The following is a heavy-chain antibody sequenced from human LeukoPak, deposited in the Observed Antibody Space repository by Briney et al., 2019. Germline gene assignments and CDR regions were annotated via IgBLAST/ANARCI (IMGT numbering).Heavy chain of an antibody. D-gene: IGHD3-10*01. V-gene: IGHV3-66*01. CDR3: ARAFPYYYGSGSYHLDY. CDR1: GFTVSSNY. J-gene: IGHJ4*02. Sequence: GGSLRLSCAASGFTVSSNYMSWVRQAPGKGLEWVSVIYSGGSTYYADSVKGRFTISRDNSKNTLYLQMNSLRAEDTAVYYCARAFPYYYGSGSYHLDYWGQGTLDTVSS. CDR2: IYSGGST.